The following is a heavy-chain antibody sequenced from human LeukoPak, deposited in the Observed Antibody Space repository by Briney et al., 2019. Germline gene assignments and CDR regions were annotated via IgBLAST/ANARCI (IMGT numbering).Heavy chain of an antibody. D-gene: IGHD5/OR15-5a*01. CDR3: ARSTALYYMDV. CDR1: GYTFTGYY. V-gene: IGHV1-2*02. Sequence: GASVKVSCXASGYTFTGYYIHWVRQAPGQGLECMGWINPNSGGTNYAQKFQGRVTMTRDTSISTAYMELSRLRSDDTAVYYCARSTALYYMDVWGKGTTVTVSS. CDR2: INPNSGGT. J-gene: IGHJ6*03.